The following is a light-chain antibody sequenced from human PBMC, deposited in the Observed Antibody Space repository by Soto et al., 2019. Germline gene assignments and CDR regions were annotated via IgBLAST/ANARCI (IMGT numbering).Light chain of an antibody. J-gene: IGLJ2*01. CDR3: CSYAGSSNLI. V-gene: IGLV2-11*01. Sequence: QSALTQPRSVSGSPGQSVTISCTGTSSDVGGYNYVSWYQHHPGKAPRVMIYDVSERPSGVPDRFSGSKSGNTASLTISGLQTEDEADYYCCSYAGSSNLIFVGGTKLTVL. CDR1: SSDVGGYNY. CDR2: DVS.